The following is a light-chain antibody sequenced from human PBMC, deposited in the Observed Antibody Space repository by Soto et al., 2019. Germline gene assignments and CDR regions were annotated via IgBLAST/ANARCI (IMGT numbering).Light chain of an antibody. CDR3: QQRSNWPVT. CDR1: QSVSSY. CDR2: DAS. J-gene: IGKJ1*01. V-gene: IGKV3-11*01. Sequence: EIVLTQSPATLSFSPGERATLSCRASQSVSSYLAWYQQKPGQAPRLLIYDASNRATGIPARFSGSGSGTDFTLTISSLEPEDSAVYYCQQRSNWPVTFGQGTKVDI.